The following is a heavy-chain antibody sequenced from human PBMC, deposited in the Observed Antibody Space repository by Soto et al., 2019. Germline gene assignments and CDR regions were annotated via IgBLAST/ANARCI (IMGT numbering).Heavy chain of an antibody. CDR1: GFTFSSHV. V-gene: IGHV3-23*01. D-gene: IGHD2-8*02. CDR2: INANGAST. Sequence: EVQVLESGGGLVQPGGSLRLSCVGSGFTFSSHVMTWVRRAPGKGLEWVSSINANGASTYYAESVMGRFTISRDNSRNTLSLQMRSLRAEDTAVYDCAKGHDSTYWEGYWGQGTLVTVSS. J-gene: IGHJ4*02. CDR3: AKGHDSTYWEGY.